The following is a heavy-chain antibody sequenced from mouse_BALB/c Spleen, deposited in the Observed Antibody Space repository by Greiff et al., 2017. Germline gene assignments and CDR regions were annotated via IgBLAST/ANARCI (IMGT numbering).Heavy chain of an antibody. J-gene: IGHJ3*01. Sequence: VQLQQSGPELVKPGASVKMSCKASGYTFTSYVMHWVKQKPGQGLEWIGYINPYNDGTKYNEKFKGKATLTSDKSSSTAYMELSSLTSEDSAVYYCAREGDSSGYVVPWFAYWGQGTLVTVSA. CDR2: INPYNDGT. V-gene: IGHV1-14*01. D-gene: IGHD3-2*01. CDR1: GYTFTSYV. CDR3: AREGDSSGYVVPWFAY.